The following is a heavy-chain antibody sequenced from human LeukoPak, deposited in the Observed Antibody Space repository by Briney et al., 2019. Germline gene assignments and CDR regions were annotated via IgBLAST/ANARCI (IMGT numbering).Heavy chain of an antibody. Sequence: GASVKVSCKASGYTFTGYYMHWVRQAPGQGLEWMGGIIPIFGTADYAQKFQGRVTITADESTSTAYMELSSLRSEDTAVYYCATRGIQYSGSYLFDYWGQGTLVTVSS. CDR3: ATRGIQYSGSYLFDY. J-gene: IGHJ4*02. D-gene: IGHD1-26*01. CDR2: IIPIFGTA. V-gene: IGHV1-69*13. CDR1: GYTFTGYY.